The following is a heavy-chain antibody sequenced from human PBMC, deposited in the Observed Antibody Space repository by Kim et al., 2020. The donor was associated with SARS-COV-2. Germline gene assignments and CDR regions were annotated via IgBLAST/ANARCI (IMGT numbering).Heavy chain of an antibody. J-gene: IGHJ4*02. Sequence: YAAPVKGRFTITRDDSKNTLYLKMNSLKTEDTAVYYCTTAPYSSGWKVDYWGQGTLVTVSS. V-gene: IGHV3-15*01. CDR3: TTAPYSSGWKVDY. D-gene: IGHD6-19*01.